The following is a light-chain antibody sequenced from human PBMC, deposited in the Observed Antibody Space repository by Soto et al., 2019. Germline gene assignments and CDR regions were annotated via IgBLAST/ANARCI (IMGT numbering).Light chain of an antibody. Sequence: IVMTQSPSTLSVSPGERATLSCRASESVGSSLAWYQQRPGQGPTLLVHGASKRATGIPARFSGSGSGTEFTLLISSLQSEDFAVYSCQQYNNWHLTFAGGTKVDIK. V-gene: IGKV3-15*01. CDR2: GAS. CDR3: QQYNNWHLT. J-gene: IGKJ4*01. CDR1: ESVGSS.